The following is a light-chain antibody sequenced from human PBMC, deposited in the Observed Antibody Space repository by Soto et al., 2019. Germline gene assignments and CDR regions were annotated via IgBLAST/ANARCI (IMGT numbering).Light chain of an antibody. J-gene: IGKJ1*01. CDR2: GAS. V-gene: IGKV3-15*01. CDR1: QSVSSN. Sequence: EIVMTQSPATLSVSPGERATLSCRASQSVSSNLAWYLQKPGQPPRLLIYGASTRATGIPARFSGSGSGTEFTLTINGLQSEDFAVYYCQQYESLPPWTFGQGTKVEIK. CDR3: QQYESLPPWT.